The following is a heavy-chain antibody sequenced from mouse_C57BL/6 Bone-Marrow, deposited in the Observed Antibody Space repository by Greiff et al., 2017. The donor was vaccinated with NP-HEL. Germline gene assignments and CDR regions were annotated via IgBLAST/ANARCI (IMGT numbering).Heavy chain of an antibody. CDR3: AREVLGPGFDY. CDR2: IHPNSGST. Sequence: QVQLQQPGAELVKPGASVKLSCKASGYTFTSYWMHWVKQRPGQGLEWIGMIHPNSGSTNYNEKFKSKATLTVDKSSSTAYMQLSSLTSEDSAVYYCAREVLGPGFDYWGQGTTLTVSS. D-gene: IGHD4-1*01. V-gene: IGHV1-64*01. J-gene: IGHJ2*01. CDR1: GYTFTSYW.